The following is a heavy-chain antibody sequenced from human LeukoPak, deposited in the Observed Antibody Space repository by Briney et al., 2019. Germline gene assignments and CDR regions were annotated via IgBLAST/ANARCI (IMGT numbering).Heavy chain of an antibody. CDR2: IWYDGSNK. CDR3: AKDESSYGLGPFDY. J-gene: IGHJ4*02. D-gene: IGHD5-18*01. Sequence: RGSLRLSCAASGFAFSSYGMHWVRQAPGKGLEWVAVIWYDGSNKYYADSVKGRFTISRDNSKNTLYLQMNSLRAEDTAVYYCAKDESSYGLGPFDYWGQGTLVTVSS. V-gene: IGHV3-33*06. CDR1: GFAFSSYG.